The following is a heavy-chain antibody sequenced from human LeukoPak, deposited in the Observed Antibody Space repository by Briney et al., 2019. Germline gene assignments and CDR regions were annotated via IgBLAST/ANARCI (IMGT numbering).Heavy chain of an antibody. J-gene: IGHJ4*02. D-gene: IGHD3-22*01. CDR3: ARGRRYDSSGYYSDY. CDR2: MNPNSGNT. V-gene: IGHV1-8*01. CDR1: GYTFTSYD. Sequence: ASVTVSFTTSGYTFTSYDINWVRQATGQGLEWMGWMNPNSGNTGYAQKFQGRVTMTRNTSISTAYMELSSLRSEDTAVYYCARGRRYDSSGYYSDYWGQGTLVTVSS.